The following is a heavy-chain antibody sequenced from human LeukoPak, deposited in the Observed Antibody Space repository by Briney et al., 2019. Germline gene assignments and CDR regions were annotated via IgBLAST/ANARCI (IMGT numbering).Heavy chain of an antibody. J-gene: IGHJ4*02. CDR2: INPNSGGT. CDR3: ASGAGNWKTSKFDY. V-gene: IGHV1-2*02. CDR1: GYTFTDYY. Sequence: ASVKVSCKASGYTFTDYYMHWVRQAPGQGLEWMGWINPNSGGTNYAQKFQGGVTMTRDTSISTAYMELSRLRSDDTAVYYCASGAGNWKTSKFDYWGQGTLVTVSS. D-gene: IGHD1-20*01.